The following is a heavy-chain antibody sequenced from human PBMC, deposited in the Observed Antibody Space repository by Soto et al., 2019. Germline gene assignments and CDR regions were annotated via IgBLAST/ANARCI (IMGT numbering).Heavy chain of an antibody. CDR2: INPSGGST. Sequence: ASVKVSCKASGYTFTSYYMHWVRQAPGQGLEWMGIINPSGGSTSYAQKFQGRVTMTRDTSTSTVYMELSSLRSEDTAVYYCARAVVVVPADIPLFFDYWGQGTLVTVSS. CDR1: GYTFTSYY. V-gene: IGHV1-46*03. J-gene: IGHJ4*02. D-gene: IGHD2-2*01. CDR3: ARAVVVVPADIPLFFDY.